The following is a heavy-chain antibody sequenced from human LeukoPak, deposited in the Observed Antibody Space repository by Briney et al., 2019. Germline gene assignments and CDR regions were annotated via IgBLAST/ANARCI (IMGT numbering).Heavy chain of an antibody. CDR1: GFTFSSYW. D-gene: IGHD6-19*01. V-gene: IGHV3-7*01. Sequence: TGGSLRLSCAASGFTFSSYWMSWVRQAPGKGLQWVANINQDGSDKYHVDSVKGRFTISRDNAKKSLYLQMNSLRAEDTAVYYCARIMYSSGWCYDYWGQGTLVTVSS. J-gene: IGHJ4*02. CDR3: ARIMYSSGWCYDY. CDR2: INQDGSDK.